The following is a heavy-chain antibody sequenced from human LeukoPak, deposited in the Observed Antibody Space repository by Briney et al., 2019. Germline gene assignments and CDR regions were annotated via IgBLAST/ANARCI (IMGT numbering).Heavy chain of an antibody. V-gene: IGHV4-39*01. CDR1: GGSISSSSYY. CDR3: ARVFSSRVTYFDY. Sequence: PSETLSLTCTVSGGSISSSSYYWGWIRQPPGKGLEWIGSIYYSGSTYYNPSLKSRVTISVDTSKNQFSLKLSSVTAADTAVYYCARVFSSRVTYFDYWGQGTLVTVSS. J-gene: IGHJ4*02. D-gene: IGHD6-13*01. CDR2: IYYSGST.